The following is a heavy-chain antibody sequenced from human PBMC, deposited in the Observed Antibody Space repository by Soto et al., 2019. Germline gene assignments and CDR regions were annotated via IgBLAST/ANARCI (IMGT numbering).Heavy chain of an antibody. V-gene: IGHV4-59*01. CDR2: IYYSGST. D-gene: IGHD5-18*01. J-gene: IGHJ4*02. CDR3: ARAGYSYGPDADFDY. Sequence: SETLSLTCTVSGGSISSYYWSWIRQPPGKGLEWIGYIYYSGSTNYNPSLKSRVTISVDTSKNQFSLKLSSVTAADTAVYYCARAGYSYGPDADFDYWGQGTLVTVSS. CDR1: GGSISSYY.